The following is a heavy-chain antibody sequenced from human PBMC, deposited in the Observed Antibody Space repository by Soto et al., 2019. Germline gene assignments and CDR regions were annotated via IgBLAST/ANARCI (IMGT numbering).Heavy chain of an antibody. V-gene: IGHV3-30*03. D-gene: IGHD6-13*01. CDR2: ISYDGSNK. CDR1: GFTFSSYG. J-gene: IGHJ6*02. Sequence: GGSLRLSCAASGFTFSSYGMHWVRQAPGKGLEWVAVISYDGSNKYYADSVKGRFTISRDNSKNTLYLQMNSLRAEDTAVYYCARDQAAGAYYYYYYGMDVWGQGTTVNVSS. CDR3: ARDQAAGAYYYYYYGMDV.